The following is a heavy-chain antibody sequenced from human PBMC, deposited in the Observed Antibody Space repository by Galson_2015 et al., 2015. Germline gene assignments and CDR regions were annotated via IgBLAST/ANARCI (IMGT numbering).Heavy chain of an antibody. CDR1: GFTFSSYS. CDR3: ARDADYDILTGYLGVDY. V-gene: IGHV3-48*01. Sequence: SLRLSCAASGFTFSSYSMNWVRQAPGKGLEWVSYISSSSSTIYCADSVKGRFTISRDNAKNSLYLQMNSLRAEDTAVYYCARDADYDILTGYLGVDYWGQGTLVTVSS. J-gene: IGHJ4*02. D-gene: IGHD3-9*01. CDR2: ISSSSSTI.